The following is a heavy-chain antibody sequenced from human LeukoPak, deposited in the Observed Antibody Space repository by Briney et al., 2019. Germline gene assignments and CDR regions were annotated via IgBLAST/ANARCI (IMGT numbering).Heavy chain of an antibody. CDR3: AKEIEGKIAVAGTGYFDY. Sequence: GGSLRLSCAASGFTFDDYAMHWVRQAPGKGLEWVSGISWNSGSIGYADSVKGRFTISRDNAKNSLYLQMNSLRAEDMALYYCAKEIEGKIAVAGTGYFDYWGQGALVTVSS. CDR2: ISWNSGSI. J-gene: IGHJ4*02. CDR1: GFTFDDYA. D-gene: IGHD6-19*01. V-gene: IGHV3-9*03.